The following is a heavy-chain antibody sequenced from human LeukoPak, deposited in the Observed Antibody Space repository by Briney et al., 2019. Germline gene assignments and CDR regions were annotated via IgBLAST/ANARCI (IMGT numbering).Heavy chain of an antibody. CDR1: GFTFSSYS. CDR3: ARAGDRYYYDSSGYYPDY. D-gene: IGHD3-22*01. CDR2: ISSSSSYI. V-gene: IGHV3-21*01. Sequence: GGSLRPSCAASGFTFSSYSMNWVRQAPGKGLEWVSSISSSSSYIYYADSVKGRFTISRDNAKNSLYLQMNSLRAEDTAVYYCARAGDRYYYDSSGYYPDYWGQGTLVTVSS. J-gene: IGHJ4*02.